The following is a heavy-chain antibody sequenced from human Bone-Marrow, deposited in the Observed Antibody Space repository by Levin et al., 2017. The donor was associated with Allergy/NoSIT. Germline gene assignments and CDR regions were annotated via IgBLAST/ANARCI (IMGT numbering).Heavy chain of an antibody. D-gene: IGHD2-2*01. CDR1: GYTFTSYG. Sequence: GESLKISCKASGYTFTSYGISWVRQAPGQGLEWMGWISAYNGNTNYAQKLQGRVTMTTDTSTSTAYMELRSLRSDDTAVYYCARVGAVVVDAAAYGFDYWGQGTLVTVSS. CDR2: ISAYNGNT. J-gene: IGHJ4*02. V-gene: IGHV1-18*01. CDR3: ARVGAVVVDAAAYGFDY.